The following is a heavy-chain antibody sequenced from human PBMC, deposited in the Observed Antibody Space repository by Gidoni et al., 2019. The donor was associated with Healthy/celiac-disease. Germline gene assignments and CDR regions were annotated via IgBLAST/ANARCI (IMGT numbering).Heavy chain of an antibody. J-gene: IGHJ6*02. D-gene: IGHD3-16*02. CDR1: GYTFTGYY. V-gene: IGHV1-2*02. Sequence: QVQLVQSGAEVKKPGASVKVSCKASGYTFTGYYMHWVRQAPGQGLEWMGWITPNSGGTNYAQKFQGRVTMTRDTSISTAYMELSRLRSDDTAVYYCARGLSRGYYYYYYGMDVWGQGTTVTVSS. CDR2: ITPNSGGT. CDR3: ARGLSRGYYYYYYGMDV.